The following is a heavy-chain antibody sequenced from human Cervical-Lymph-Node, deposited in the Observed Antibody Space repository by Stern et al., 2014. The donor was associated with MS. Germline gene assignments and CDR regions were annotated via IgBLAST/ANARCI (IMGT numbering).Heavy chain of an antibody. CDR3: ARGDYSDFGVAISYLDY. CDR1: GYTFTNYT. CDR2: INTNTGNP. D-gene: IGHD3-3*01. J-gene: IGHJ4*02. V-gene: IGHV7-4-1*02. Sequence: QVQLVQSGSELKKPGASVRVSCKASGYTFTNYTMNWVRQAPGQGLEWMGWINTNTGNPTYAQGFTGRFVFSLDTSVSTAYLQINSLKADDTGVYYCARGDYSDFGVAISYLDYWGQGALVTVSS.